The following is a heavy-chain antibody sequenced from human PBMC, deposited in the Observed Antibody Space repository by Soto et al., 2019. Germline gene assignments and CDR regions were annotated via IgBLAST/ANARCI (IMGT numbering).Heavy chain of an antibody. CDR3: ARGVGSSWYYFDY. D-gene: IGHD6-13*01. CDR2: ISSSSSYI. CDR1: GFTFSSYS. Sequence: EVQLVESGGGLVKPGGSLRLSCAASGFTFSSYSMNWVRQAPGKGLEWVSSISSSSSYIYYADSVKGRFTISRDNAKNSLDLQMNSLRAEDTAVYYCARGVGSSWYYFDYWGQGTLVTVSS. V-gene: IGHV3-21*01. J-gene: IGHJ4*02.